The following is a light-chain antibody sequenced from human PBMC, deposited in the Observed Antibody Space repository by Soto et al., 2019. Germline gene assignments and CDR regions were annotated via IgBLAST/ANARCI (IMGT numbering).Light chain of an antibody. J-gene: IGKJ1*01. Sequence: EIVMTQSPATLSVSPGQGATLSCRASQPISRNLAWYQQKPGQAPRLLIYGASTRATDIPGRFSGGGSGTEFTLTISSLQSEDFAIYFCQQYNTLPRTFGQGSKVDIK. V-gene: IGKV3-15*01. CDR3: QQYNTLPRT. CDR1: QPISRN. CDR2: GAS.